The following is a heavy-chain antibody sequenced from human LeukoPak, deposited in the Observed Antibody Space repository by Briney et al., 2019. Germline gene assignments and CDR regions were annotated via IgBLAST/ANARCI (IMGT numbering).Heavy chain of an antibody. CDR3: ARESESYDSSGSTFGY. Sequence: GGSLRLSCAASGFTFSNYGMHWVRQAPGKGLEWVAFIRYDGSNKYYADSVKGRFTISRDNSKNTLYLQMNSLRTEDTAVYYCARESESYDSSGSTFGYWGQGTLVTVSS. CDR1: GFTFSNYG. V-gene: IGHV3-30*02. CDR2: IRYDGSNK. D-gene: IGHD3-22*01. J-gene: IGHJ4*02.